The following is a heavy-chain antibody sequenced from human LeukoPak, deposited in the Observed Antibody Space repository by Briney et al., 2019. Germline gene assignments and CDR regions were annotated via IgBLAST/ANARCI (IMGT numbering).Heavy chain of an antibody. CDR1: GFTFSNYG. J-gene: IGHJ5*02. Sequence: GRSLRLSCAASGFTFSNYGMHWVRQAPGKGLEWVAVISYDGGNKYYADSVKGRFTISRDISKNTLYLQMNNLRAEDTAVYYCARDKSNCFDPWGQGTLSPSPQ. V-gene: IGHV3-30*03. CDR2: ISYDGGNK. CDR3: ARDKSNCFDP.